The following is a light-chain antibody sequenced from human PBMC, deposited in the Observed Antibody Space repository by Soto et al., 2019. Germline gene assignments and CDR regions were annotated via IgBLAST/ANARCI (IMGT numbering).Light chain of an antibody. CDR3: QHRSSWPLT. V-gene: IGKV3-11*01. J-gene: IGKJ4*01. CDR2: DAS. Sequence: EVVLTQSPATLSLSPGDRATLSCRASQSVTIKLAWYQQRPGQAPRLLIYDASTRATGIPARFSGSGSGTDFALTISSLEPEDFAVYFCQHRSSWPLTFGGGTKGEI. CDR1: QSVTIK.